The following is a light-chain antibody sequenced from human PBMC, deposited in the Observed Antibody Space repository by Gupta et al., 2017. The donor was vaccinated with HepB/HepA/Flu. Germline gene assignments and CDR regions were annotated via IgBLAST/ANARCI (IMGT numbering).Light chain of an antibody. CDR2: RAS. Sequence: EIVMTQSPHTLSVSPGERATLSCRASQTVLSNLAWYQHKPGQAPRLLIYRASIRATGIPDRFSGSGSGTEFTLTISSLQSEDFAVYYCQQYNNWPTWTFGQGTKVEIK. CDR1: QTVLSN. J-gene: IGKJ1*01. CDR3: QQYNNWPTWT. V-gene: IGKV3-15*01.